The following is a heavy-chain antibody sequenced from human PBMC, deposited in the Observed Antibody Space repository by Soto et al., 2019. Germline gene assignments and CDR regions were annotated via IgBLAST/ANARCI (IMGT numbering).Heavy chain of an antibody. Sequence: GVSLRLSCAASGFTFSSYAMSWVRQAPGKGLEWVSAISGSGGSTYYADSVKGRFTISRDNSKNTLYLQMNSLRAEDTAVYYCARTVGVVSASLGFDYWGQGTLVTVSS. J-gene: IGHJ4*02. CDR3: ARTVGVVSASLGFDY. D-gene: IGHD3-3*01. CDR1: GFTFSSYA. CDR2: ISGSGGST. V-gene: IGHV3-23*01.